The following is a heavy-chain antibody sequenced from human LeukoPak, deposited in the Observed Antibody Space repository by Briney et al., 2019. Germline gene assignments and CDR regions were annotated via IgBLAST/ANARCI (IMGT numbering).Heavy chain of an antibody. J-gene: IGHJ4*02. CDR1: GFTFDDYA. CDR2: ISWNSGSK. CDR3: AKDRGGISLYCSSNICSPHYFDY. D-gene: IGHD2-2*01. Sequence: PGRSLRLSCAASGFTFDDYAMHWVRQAPGKGLEWVSGISWNSGSKGYADSVKGRFTISRDSAKNSLYLQMNSLKTEDTAFYYCAKDRGGISLYCSSNICSPHYFDYWGQGTLVTVSS. V-gene: IGHV3-9*01.